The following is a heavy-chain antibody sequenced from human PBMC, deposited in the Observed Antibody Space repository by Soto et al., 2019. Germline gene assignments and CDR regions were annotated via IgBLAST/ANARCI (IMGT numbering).Heavy chain of an antibody. CDR3: ARDQIGYSADV. D-gene: IGHD2-2*02. V-gene: IGHV1-18*01. Sequence: ASVKVSCKASGYTFTSYGISWVRQAPGQGLDWMGWISPYNGNTHYAQRLQGRVTITTDTSTSTAYMELRSLRSDDTAVYYCARDQIGYSADVWGQGTTVTVSS. J-gene: IGHJ6*02. CDR1: GYTFTSYG. CDR2: ISPYNGNT.